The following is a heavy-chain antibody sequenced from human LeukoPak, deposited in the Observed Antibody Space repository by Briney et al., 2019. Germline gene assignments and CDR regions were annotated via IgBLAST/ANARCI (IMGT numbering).Heavy chain of an antibody. CDR3: ARDGGTAKGYFDY. D-gene: IGHD5-18*01. Sequence: GGSLRLSCAASGFTFSDHYMDWVRQAPGKGLEWVGRTRNKANSYTTEYAASVKGRFTISRDDSKNSLYLQMNSLKTEDTAVYYCARDGGTAKGYFDYWGQGTLVTVSS. V-gene: IGHV3-72*01. CDR1: GFTFSDHY. CDR2: TRNKANSYTT. J-gene: IGHJ4*02.